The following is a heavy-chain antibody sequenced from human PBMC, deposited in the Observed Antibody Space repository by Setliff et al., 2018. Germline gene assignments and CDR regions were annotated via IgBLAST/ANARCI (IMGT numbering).Heavy chain of an antibody. V-gene: IGHV3-33*03. J-gene: IGHJ4*02. CDR3: VTDPPGSGWSFDS. D-gene: IGHD6-19*01. Sequence: PGGSLRLSCGASGFTFFTHAMHWVRQTPGKGLEWVAMIWSDGINKYYGASVKGRFTVSRDNSKKMVYLEMNTLGAEDTALYYCVTDPPGSGWSFDSWGQGTLVTVSS. CDR1: GFTFFTHA. CDR2: IWSDGINK.